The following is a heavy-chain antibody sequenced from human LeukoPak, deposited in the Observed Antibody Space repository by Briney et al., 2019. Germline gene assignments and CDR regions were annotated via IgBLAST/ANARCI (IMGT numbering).Heavy chain of an antibody. D-gene: IGHD5-18*01. CDR3: ARQTAMGRSGDY. Sequence: GESLKISCKASGYSFTSYWIGWVRQMPGKGLEWMGIIDPSDSETRYTPSFQGQVTISVDKSLTTAYLQWNNLKASDTAMYYCARQTAMGRSGDYWGQGTLVTVSS. CDR2: IDPSDSET. V-gene: IGHV5-51*01. CDR1: GYSFTSYW. J-gene: IGHJ4*02.